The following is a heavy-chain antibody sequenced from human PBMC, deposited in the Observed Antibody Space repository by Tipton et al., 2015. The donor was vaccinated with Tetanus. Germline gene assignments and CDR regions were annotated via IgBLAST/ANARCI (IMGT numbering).Heavy chain of an antibody. CDR3: ARLTCSSPSCYFYYYFSVDV. Sequence: TLSLTCSVSGDSIRSEDYYWGWIRQSPGKGLEWLGYIYYSGSTYNNPSLKSRVSISLDASKNQFPLSLNSVTAADSATYYCARLTCSSPSCYFYYYFSVDVCGTGTAVAVSS. J-gene: IGHJ6*03. V-gene: IGHV4-30-4*01. D-gene: IGHD2-2*01. CDR2: IYYSGST. CDR1: GDSIRSEDYY.